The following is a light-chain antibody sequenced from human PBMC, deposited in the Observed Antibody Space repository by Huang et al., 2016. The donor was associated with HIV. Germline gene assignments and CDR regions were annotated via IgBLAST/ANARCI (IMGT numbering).Light chain of an antibody. V-gene: IGKV1-39*01. CDR3: QQSYTTPPT. Sequence: DIQMTQSPSFLSASVGDRVTITCRASQSISSYLNWYQQKPGKAPNLLIYAASSLQGGVPSRFSGSVSGTDFTLTINSLQPEDFATYYCQQSYTTPPTFGQGTKVEIK. CDR1: QSISSY. CDR2: AAS. J-gene: IGKJ1*01.